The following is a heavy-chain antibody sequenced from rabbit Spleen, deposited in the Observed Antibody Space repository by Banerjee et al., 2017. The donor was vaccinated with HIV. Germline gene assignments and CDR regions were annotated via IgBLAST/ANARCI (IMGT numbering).Heavy chain of an antibody. V-gene: IGHV1S40*01. CDR3: ARETSSGWGIVSFYFSL. Sequence: QSLEESGGGLVQPAGSLTLTCKASGFSFSSSDYICWVRQAPGKGLEWISCIAGSSSGFTYYASWAKGRFTISKTASTTVTLQMTSLTAADTATYFCARETSSGWGIVSFYFSLWGPGPLVTVS. CDR1: GFSFSSSDY. CDR2: IAGSSSGFT. D-gene: IGHD4-1*01. J-gene: IGHJ4*01.